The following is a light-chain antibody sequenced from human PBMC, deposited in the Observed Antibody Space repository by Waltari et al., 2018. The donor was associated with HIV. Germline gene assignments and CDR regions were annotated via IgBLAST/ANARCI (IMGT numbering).Light chain of an antibody. CDR3: QQLNSYPLT. Sequence: DIQLTQSPSFLSASVGDRVTITCRASQGIANSLAWYQQKPGTAPKLLIFAASTQPRGTTLRFSGSGSGTEFTLTVTNLQPEDFATYYCQQLNSYPLTFGGGTTVEIK. V-gene: IGKV1-9*01. J-gene: IGKJ4*01. CDR1: QGIANS. CDR2: AAS.